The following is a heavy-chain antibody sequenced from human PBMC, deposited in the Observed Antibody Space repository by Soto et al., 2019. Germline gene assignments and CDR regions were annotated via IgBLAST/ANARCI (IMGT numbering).Heavy chain of an antibody. CDR1: GYTFTSYG. CDR2: ISAYNGNT. Sequence: QVQLVQSGAEVKKPGASVKVSCKASGYTFTSYGISWVRQAPGQGLEWLGWISAYNGNTNYAQKLQGRVTMTTDTSTSTAYMELRSLRSDDTAVYYCARDRFGSSGWYSYYYYGMDVWGQGTTVTVSS. CDR3: ARDRFGSSGWYSYYYYGMDV. D-gene: IGHD6-19*01. J-gene: IGHJ6*02. V-gene: IGHV1-18*01.